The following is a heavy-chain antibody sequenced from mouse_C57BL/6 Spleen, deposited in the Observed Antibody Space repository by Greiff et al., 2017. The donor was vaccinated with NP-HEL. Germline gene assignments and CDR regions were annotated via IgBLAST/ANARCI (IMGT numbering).Heavy chain of an antibody. Sequence: VQLQQSGAELVRPGASVTLSCKASGYTFTDYEMHWVKQTPVHGLEWIGAIDPETGGTAYNQKFKGKAILTADKSSSTAYMELRSLTSEDSAVYYCTRSTGWTRYFDYWGQGTTLTVSS. V-gene: IGHV1-15*01. D-gene: IGHD4-1*01. CDR3: TRSTGWTRYFDY. CDR2: IDPETGGT. CDR1: GYTFTDYE. J-gene: IGHJ2*01.